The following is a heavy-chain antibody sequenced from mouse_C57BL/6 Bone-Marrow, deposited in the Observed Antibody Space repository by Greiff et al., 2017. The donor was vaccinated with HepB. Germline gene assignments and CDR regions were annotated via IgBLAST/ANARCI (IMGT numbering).Heavy chain of an antibody. V-gene: IGHV5-9-1*02. Sequence: EVHLVESGEGLVKPGGSLKLSCAASGFTFSSYAMSWVRQTPEKRLEWVAYISSGGDYIYYADTVKGRFTISRDNARNTLYLQMSSLKSEDTAMYYCTRDPPLYYDYDVGAMDYWGQGTSVTVSS. J-gene: IGHJ4*01. CDR2: ISSGGDYI. D-gene: IGHD2-4*01. CDR3: TRDPPLYYDYDVGAMDY. CDR1: GFTFSSYA.